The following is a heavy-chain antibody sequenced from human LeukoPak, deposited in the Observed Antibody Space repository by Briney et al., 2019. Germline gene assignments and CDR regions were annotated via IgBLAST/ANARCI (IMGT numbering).Heavy chain of an antibody. V-gene: IGHV4-30-4*01. CDR2: VYYSGST. D-gene: IGHD6-13*01. Sequence: SETLSLTCTVSGGSISSGDYYWSWIRQPPGKGLEWIGYVYYSGSTYYNPSLKSRVTISVDTSKNQFSLKLSSVTAADTAVYYCARGGSSWFDYWGQGTLVTVSS. CDR3: ARGGSSWFDY. CDR1: GGSISSGDYY. J-gene: IGHJ4*02.